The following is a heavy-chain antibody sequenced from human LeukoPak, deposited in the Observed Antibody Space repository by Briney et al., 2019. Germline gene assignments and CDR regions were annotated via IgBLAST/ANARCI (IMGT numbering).Heavy chain of an antibody. D-gene: IGHD3-10*01. J-gene: IGHJ6*02. CDR2: IYSGGST. V-gene: IGHV3-66*01. CDR3: GLYSYGSGSYYGMDV. CDR1: GFTVSSNY. Sequence: GGSLRLSCAASGFTVSSNYMSWVRQAPGKGLEWVSVIYSGGSTYYADSVKGRFTISRDNSKNTLYLQMNSLRAEDTAVYYCGLYSYGSGSYYGMDVWGQGTTVTVSS.